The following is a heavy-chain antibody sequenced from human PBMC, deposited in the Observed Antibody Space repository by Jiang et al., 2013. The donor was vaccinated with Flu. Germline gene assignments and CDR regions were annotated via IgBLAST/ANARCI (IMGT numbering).Heavy chain of an antibody. CDR2: INHSGST. V-gene: IGHV4-34*01. CDR1: GYV. Sequence: GYVLEAGSASPHGRGVEWIGEINHSGSTNYNPSLKSRVTISVDTSKNQFSLKLSSVTAADTAVYYCARLSFIVVVVAATGIFWFDPWGQGTLVTVSS. J-gene: IGHJ5*02. CDR3: ARLSFIVVVVAATGIFWFDP. D-gene: IGHD2-15*01.